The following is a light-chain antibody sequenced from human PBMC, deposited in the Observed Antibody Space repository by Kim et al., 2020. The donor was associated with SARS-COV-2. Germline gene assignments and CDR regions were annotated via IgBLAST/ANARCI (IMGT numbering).Light chain of an antibody. CDR1: SSDVGAYNY. CDR3: SSYTSSSSVV. J-gene: IGLJ2*01. V-gene: IGLV2-14*03. CDR2: DVS. Sequence: GQSITISCTGASSDVGAYNYVSWYQQHPGKAPKLMIYDVSNRPSGVSNRFSGSKSGNKASLTISGLQAEDEADYYCSSYTSSSSVVFGGGTQLTVL.